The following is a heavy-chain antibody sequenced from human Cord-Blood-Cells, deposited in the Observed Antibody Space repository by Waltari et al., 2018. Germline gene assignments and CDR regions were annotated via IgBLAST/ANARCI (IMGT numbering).Heavy chain of an antibody. V-gene: IGHV4-34*01. Sequence: QVQLQQWGAGLLKPSETLSLTCAVYGGSFSGYYWSWIRPPPGKGLEWIGEINHSGSTNYNPSLKSRVTISVDTSKNQFSLKLSSVTAADTAVYYCARFIGVVVPAAIQNWFDPWGQGTLVTVSS. J-gene: IGHJ5*02. CDR3: ARFIGVVVPAAIQNWFDP. D-gene: IGHD2-2*02. CDR2: INHSGST. CDR1: GGSFSGYY.